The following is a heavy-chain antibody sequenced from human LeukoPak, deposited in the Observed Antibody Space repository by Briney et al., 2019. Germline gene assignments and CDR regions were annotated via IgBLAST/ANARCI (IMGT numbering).Heavy chain of an antibody. CDR1: GFTLSSYW. V-gene: IGHV3-7*01. D-gene: IGHD3-3*01. CDR3: ARRIDFWSGYQVDY. CDR2: IKQDGSEK. Sequence: GGSLRLSCAASGFTLSSYWMSWVRQAPGKGLEWVANIKQDGSEKYYVDSVRGRFTISRDNAKNSLYLQMNSLRAEDTAVYYCARRIDFWSGYQVDYWGQGTLVTVSS. J-gene: IGHJ4*02.